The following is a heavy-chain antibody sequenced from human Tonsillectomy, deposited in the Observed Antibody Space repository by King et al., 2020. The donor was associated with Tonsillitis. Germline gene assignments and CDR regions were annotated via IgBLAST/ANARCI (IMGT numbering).Heavy chain of an antibody. CDR2: IYSGIST. V-gene: IGHV3-66*01. Sequence: VPLVASGGGLVQPGGSLRLSCAASAFTVSSNYMTWVRQAPGKGLEWVSVIYSGISTYYADSVKGRFTISRDNSKNTLYLQMNSLRAEDTAVYYCARDDGWLYFQHWGQGNLVTVSS. CDR3: ARDDGWLYFQH. J-gene: IGHJ1*01. CDR1: AFTVSSNY. D-gene: IGHD2-15*01.